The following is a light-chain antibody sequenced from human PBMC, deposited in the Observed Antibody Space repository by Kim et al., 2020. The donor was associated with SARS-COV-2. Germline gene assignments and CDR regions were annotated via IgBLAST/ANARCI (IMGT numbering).Light chain of an antibody. V-gene: IGKV1-5*03. J-gene: IGKJ2*01. CDR1: QTISTW. CDR2: LAS. Sequence: ASVGDRLTMTCQASQTISTWLAWYQQKPGKAPNRLVYLASTLESGVPSRFIGSGSWTGFTLTIDSLQPDDFATYYCQHYSRFPYSLGQGTKVHIK. CDR3: QHYSRFPYS.